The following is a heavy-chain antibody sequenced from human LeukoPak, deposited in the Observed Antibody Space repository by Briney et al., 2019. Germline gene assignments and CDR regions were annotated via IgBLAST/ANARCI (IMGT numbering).Heavy chain of an antibody. V-gene: IGHV1-69*13. D-gene: IGHD1-26*01. CDR2: IIPIFGTA. CDR3: ARGLVGATWYIDY. CDR1: GGTFSSYA. Sequence: GASVKVSCKASGGTFSSYAISWVRQAPGQGLEWMGGIIPIFGTANYAQKFQGRVTITADESTSTAYMELSSLRSEDTAVYYCARGLVGATWYIDYWGQGTLVTVSS. J-gene: IGHJ4*02.